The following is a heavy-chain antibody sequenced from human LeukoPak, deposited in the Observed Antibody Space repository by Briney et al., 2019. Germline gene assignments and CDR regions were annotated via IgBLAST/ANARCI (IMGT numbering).Heavy chain of an antibody. Sequence: GASVKVSCKASGYTFTSYYMHWVRQAPGKGLEWMGGFDPEDGETIYAQKFQGRVTMTEDTSTDTAYMELSSLRSEDTAVYYCATAHCSSTNCPDNAFDYWGQGTLVTVSS. CDR2: FDPEDGET. J-gene: IGHJ4*02. D-gene: IGHD2-2*01. CDR3: ATAHCSSTNCPDNAFDY. V-gene: IGHV1-24*01. CDR1: GYTFTSYY.